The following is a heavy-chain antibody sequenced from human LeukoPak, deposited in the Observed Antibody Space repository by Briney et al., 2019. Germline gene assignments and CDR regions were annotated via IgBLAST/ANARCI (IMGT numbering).Heavy chain of an antibody. J-gene: IGHJ4*02. CDR1: GFTFSSYW. Sequence: PGGSLRLSCAASGFTFSSYWMSWVRQAPGKGLEWVANIKQDGSEKYYVDSVKGRFIISRDNAKNSLYLQMNSLRAEDTAVYYCARDRYSIVATMYFDYWGQGTLVTVSS. CDR3: ARDRYSIVATMYFDY. CDR2: IKQDGSEK. D-gene: IGHD5-12*01. V-gene: IGHV3-7*01.